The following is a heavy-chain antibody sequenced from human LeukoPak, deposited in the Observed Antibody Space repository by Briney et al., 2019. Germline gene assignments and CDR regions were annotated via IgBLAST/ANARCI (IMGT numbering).Heavy chain of an antibody. CDR3: VEESPEYFQH. Sequence: ASVKVSCKVSGYTFTSYYMHWVRQAPGQGLEWMGIINPSVGSTSYAQKFQGRVTMTRDTSTSTVYMELSSLRSEDTSVYYCVEESPEYFQHWGQGTLVTVSS. CDR2: INPSVGST. J-gene: IGHJ1*01. D-gene: IGHD3-10*01. CDR1: GYTFTSYY. V-gene: IGHV1-46*01.